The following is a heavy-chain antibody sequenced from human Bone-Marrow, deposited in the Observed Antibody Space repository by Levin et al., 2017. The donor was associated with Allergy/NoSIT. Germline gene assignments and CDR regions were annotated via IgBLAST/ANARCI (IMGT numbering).Heavy chain of an antibody. CDR3: SRNSDKRGNSSYQDY. D-gene: IGHD5-12*01. Sequence: QTLSLTCAASGFTFGDYAMSWFRQAPGKGLEWVAFIRSKVHGGTTQYAASVRGRFTISRDDSKSIAYLQMNSLNTEDTAVYYCSRNSDKRGNSSYQDYWGQGTLVTVSS. V-gene: IGHV3-49*03. CDR1: GFTFGDYA. CDR2: IRSKVHGGTT. J-gene: IGHJ4*02.